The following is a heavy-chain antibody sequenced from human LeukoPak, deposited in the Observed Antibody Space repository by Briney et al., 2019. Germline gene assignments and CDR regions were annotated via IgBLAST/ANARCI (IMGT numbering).Heavy chain of an antibody. D-gene: IGHD6-13*01. CDR2: IYTSGST. J-gene: IGHJ6*03. Sequence: PSETLSLTCAVYGGSFSGYYWSWIRQPPGKGLEWIGRIYTSGSTNYNPSLKSRVTMSVDTSKNQFSLKLSSVTAADTAVYYCARESSGIAAAGYYYYYMDVWGKGTTVTVSS. CDR3: ARESSGIAAAGYYYYYMDV. CDR1: GGSFSGYY. V-gene: IGHV4-59*10.